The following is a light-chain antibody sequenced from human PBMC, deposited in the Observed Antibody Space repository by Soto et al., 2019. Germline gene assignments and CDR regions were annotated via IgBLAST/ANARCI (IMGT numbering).Light chain of an antibody. Sequence: IVMTQSPATLSVSPWERATLSCRASQSISSNLAWYQQRPGQAPRLLIYGASTRATGFPARFSGSGSGTEFTLTISSLQSEDFAVYYCQQYHNWWTFGQGTKVDIK. CDR2: GAS. J-gene: IGKJ1*01. V-gene: IGKV3-15*01. CDR3: QQYHNWWT. CDR1: QSISSN.